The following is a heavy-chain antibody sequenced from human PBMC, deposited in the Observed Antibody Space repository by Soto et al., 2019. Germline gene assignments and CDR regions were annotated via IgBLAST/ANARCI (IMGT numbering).Heavy chain of an antibody. CDR2: IRNDGSNE. D-gene: IGHD3-16*01. V-gene: IGHV3-30*18. J-gene: IGHJ4*02. CDR3: AKGPAGGDTHRSADY. Sequence: GGSLRLSCAASGFTFSNYGMHWVRQAPGKGLEWVAVIRNDGSNEYYADSVKGRFTISRDNPKHTLYLQMNSLRAEDTAVYYCAKGPAGGDTHRSADYWGQGALVTVSS. CDR1: GFTFSNYG.